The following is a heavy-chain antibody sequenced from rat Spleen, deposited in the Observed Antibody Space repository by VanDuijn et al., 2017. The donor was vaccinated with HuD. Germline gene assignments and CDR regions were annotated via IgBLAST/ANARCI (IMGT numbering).Heavy chain of an antibody. CDR3: ARSDSITMTALFDY. V-gene: IGHV3-3*01. J-gene: IGHJ2*01. CDR1: DYSITSSYT. Sequence: VRLLESGPGLVKPSQSLSLTCSVTDYSITSSYTWNWIRKFPGNKLEWMGYINGAGSTNYNPSLKSRISITRDTSKNQFFLQVNSVTTEDTATYYCARSDSITMTALFDYWGQGVMVTVSS. D-gene: IGHD1-12*01. CDR2: INGAGST.